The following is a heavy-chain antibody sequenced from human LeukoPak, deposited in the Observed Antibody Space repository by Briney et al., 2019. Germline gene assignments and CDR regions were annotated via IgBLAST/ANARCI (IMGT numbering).Heavy chain of an antibody. J-gene: IGHJ4*02. CDR3: ARRAYGGSYPGDFDY. Sequence: SETLSLTCTGIGGSNSCTRYYGVWIRQPPGKGLEWIGSIYYSGSTYYNPSLRSRVTISVDTSKNQFSLKLSSVTAADTAVYYCARRAYGGSYPGDFDYCGQGTLVTVSS. CDR1: GGSNSCTRYY. CDR2: IYYSGST. V-gene: IGHV4-39*01. D-gene: IGHD1-26*01.